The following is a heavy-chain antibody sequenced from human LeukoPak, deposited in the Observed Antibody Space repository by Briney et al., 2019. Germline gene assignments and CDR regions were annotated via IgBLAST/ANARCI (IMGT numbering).Heavy chain of an antibody. CDR1: GFTFSSYE. Sequence: GGSLRLSCAASGFTFSSYEMNWVRQAPGKGLEWVSYISSSGRTMYYADSVKGRFTISRDNAKNSLYLQMNSLRAEDTAVYYCARGSYYYDSSESVFDPWGRGTLVTVSS. V-gene: IGHV3-48*03. CDR2: ISSSGRTM. J-gene: IGHJ5*02. D-gene: IGHD3-22*01. CDR3: ARGSYYYDSSESVFDP.